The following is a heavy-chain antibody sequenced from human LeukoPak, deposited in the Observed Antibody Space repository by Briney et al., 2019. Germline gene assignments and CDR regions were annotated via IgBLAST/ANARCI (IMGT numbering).Heavy chain of an antibody. J-gene: IGHJ4*02. CDR1: GFTFSSYA. D-gene: IGHD3-22*01. CDR2: ISGSGGST. Sequence: GGSLRLSCAASGFTFSSYAMSWVRQAPGEGLEWVSAISGSGGSTYYADSVKGRFTISRDNSKNTLYLQMNSLRAEDTAVYYCEKVNYYDSSGAFDYWGQGTLVTVSS. CDR3: EKVNYYDSSGAFDY. V-gene: IGHV3-23*01.